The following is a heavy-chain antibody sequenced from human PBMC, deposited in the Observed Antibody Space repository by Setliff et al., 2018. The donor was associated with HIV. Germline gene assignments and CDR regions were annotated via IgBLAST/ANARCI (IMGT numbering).Heavy chain of an antibody. CDR1: GGSISNY. CDR2: IYYSGST. D-gene: IGHD6-19*01. J-gene: IGHJ4*02. Sequence: SETLSLTCTVSGGSISNYWSWIRQPPGKGLEWIGYIYYSGSTNYNPSLKSRVTISVDTSKNQFSLKLSSVTAADTAVYYCASGREAVAGALHFDYWGQGPLVTVSS. CDR3: ASGREAVAGALHFDY. V-gene: IGHV4-59*01.